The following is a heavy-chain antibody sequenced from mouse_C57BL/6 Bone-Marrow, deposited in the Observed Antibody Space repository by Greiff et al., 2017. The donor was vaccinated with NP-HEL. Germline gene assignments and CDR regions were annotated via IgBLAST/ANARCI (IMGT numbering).Heavy chain of an antibody. CDR3: ARGRIYYLYYYAMDY. CDR2: IHPNSGST. Sequence: QVQLQQPGAELVKPGASVKLSCKASGYTFTSYWMHWVKQRPGQGLEWIGMIHPNSGSTNYNEKFKSKATLTVDKSSSTAYMQLSSLTSEDSAVDYCARGRIYYLYYYAMDYWGQGTSVTVSS. J-gene: IGHJ4*01. D-gene: IGHD1-1*01. V-gene: IGHV1-64*01. CDR1: GYTFTSYW.